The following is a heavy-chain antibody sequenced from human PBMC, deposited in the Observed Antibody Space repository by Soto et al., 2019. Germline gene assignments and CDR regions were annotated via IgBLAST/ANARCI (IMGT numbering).Heavy chain of an antibody. V-gene: IGHV3-21*06. J-gene: IGHJ4*02. CDR1: GFTFGYYS. CDR3: ARESEDLTSNFDY. CDR2: ISSTTNYI. Sequence: PGGSLRLSCAGSGFTFGYYSLNWVRQAPGKGLEWVSSISSTTNYIYYGDSMKGRFTISRDNAKNSLYLEMNSLRAEDTAVYYCARESEDLTSNFDYWGQGTLVTVSS.